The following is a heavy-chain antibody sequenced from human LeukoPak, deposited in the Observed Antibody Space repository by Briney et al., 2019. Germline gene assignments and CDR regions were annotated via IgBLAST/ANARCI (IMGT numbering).Heavy chain of an antibody. CDR1: GFTFSSYA. CDR3: AKSYNGYESKPDY. J-gene: IGHJ4*02. Sequence: PRGSLRLSCAASGFTFSSYAMSWVRQAPGKGLEWVSSISNSGGRTFYTDSVKGRFTISRDNSKITLYLQMNSLRAEDTAVYYCAKSYNGYESKPDYWGQGTLVTVSA. D-gene: IGHD5-12*01. V-gene: IGHV3-23*01. CDR2: ISNSGGRT.